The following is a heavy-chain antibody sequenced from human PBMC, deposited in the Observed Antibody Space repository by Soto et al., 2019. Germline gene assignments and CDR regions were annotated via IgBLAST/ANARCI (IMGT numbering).Heavy chain of an antibody. D-gene: IGHD2-15*01. J-gene: IGHJ3*02. CDR1: GFTFSSYA. V-gene: IGHV3-23*01. CDR2: ISGTGGST. CDR3: AKWGRYCSGGRCCYDASLVI. Sequence: GGSLRLSCAASGFTFSSYAMSWVRQAPGKGLEWVSAISGTGGSTYYADSVKGRFTIPRDNSKNTLYLQMNSLRAEDTAVYYCAKWGRYCSGGRCCYDASLVILGPGTMVTVSS.